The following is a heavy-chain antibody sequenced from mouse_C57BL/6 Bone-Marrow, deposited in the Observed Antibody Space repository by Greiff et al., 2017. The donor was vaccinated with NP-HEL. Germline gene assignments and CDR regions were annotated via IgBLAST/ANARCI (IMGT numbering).Heavy chain of an antibody. D-gene: IGHD2-1*01. CDR2: IWTGGGT. CDR3: ARTLLYYGNYGFAY. J-gene: IGHJ3*01. Sequence: VHLVESGPGLVAPSQSLSITCTVSGFSLTSYAISWVRQPPGKGLEWLGVIWTGGGTNYNSALKSRQSISKDNSKSQCFLKMNSLQTDDTARYYCARTLLYYGNYGFAYWGQGTLVTVSA. CDR1: GFSLTSYA. V-gene: IGHV2-9-1*01.